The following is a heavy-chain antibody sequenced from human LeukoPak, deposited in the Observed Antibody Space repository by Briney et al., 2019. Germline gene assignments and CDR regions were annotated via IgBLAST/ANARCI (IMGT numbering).Heavy chain of an antibody. CDR2: INDRGRT. Sequence: KPSGTLSLTCAVHGGSFSGYHWNWIRQSPGKGLEWIGEINDRGRTNYNPSLKSRVTLSVDTSKKQFSLKLSSVTAADTGVYYCARDPTTVVTLPFYFDFWGQGTLVTVSS. D-gene: IGHD4-23*01. CDR3: ARDPTTVVTLPFYFDF. V-gene: IGHV4-34*01. CDR1: GGSFSGYH. J-gene: IGHJ4*02.